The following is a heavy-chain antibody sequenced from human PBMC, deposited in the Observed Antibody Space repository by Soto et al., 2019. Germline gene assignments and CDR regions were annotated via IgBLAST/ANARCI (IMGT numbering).Heavy chain of an antibody. CDR2: IIPIFGTA. V-gene: IGHV1-69*13. D-gene: IGHD2-15*01. J-gene: IGHJ5*02. Sequence: SVKVSCKASGGTFSSYAISWVRQAPGQGLEWMGGIIPIFGTANYAQKFQGRVTITADESTSTAYMELSSLRSEDTAVYYCARGAETHLGYCSGGSCYNWFDPWGQGTLVTVPQ. CDR3: ARGAETHLGYCSGGSCYNWFDP. CDR1: GGTFSSYA.